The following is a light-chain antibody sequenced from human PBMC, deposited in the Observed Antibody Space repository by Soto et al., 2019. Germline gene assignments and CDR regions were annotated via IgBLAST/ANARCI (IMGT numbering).Light chain of an antibody. CDR3: CSYAGSYSVV. Sequence: QSALTQPRSVSGSHGQSVTISCTGTSSDIGGYNYVSWYQHHPGKAPKLMIYDVTTRPSGVPDRFSGSKSGNTASLAISGLQAEDEADYYCCSYAGSYSVVFGGGTKLTVL. J-gene: IGLJ2*01. CDR1: SSDIGGYNY. V-gene: IGLV2-11*01. CDR2: DVT.